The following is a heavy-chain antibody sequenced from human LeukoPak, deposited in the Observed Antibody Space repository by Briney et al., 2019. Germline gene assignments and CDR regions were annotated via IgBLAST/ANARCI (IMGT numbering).Heavy chain of an antibody. V-gene: IGHV3-23*01. CDR2: SGGGVST. D-gene: IGHD4/OR15-4a*01. J-gene: IGHJ4*02. CDR3: ARALGGANGDY. CDR1: GFTFSSYA. Sequence: GGSLRLSCAASGFTFSSYAMSWVRQAPGKGLEWVSVSGGGVSTYYADSVKGRFTISRDNAKNSLYLQMNSLRVEGTAVYYCARALGGANGDYWGQGTLVTVSS.